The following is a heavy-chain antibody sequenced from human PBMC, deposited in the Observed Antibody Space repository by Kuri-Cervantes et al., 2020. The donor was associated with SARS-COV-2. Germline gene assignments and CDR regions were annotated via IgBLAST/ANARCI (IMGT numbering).Heavy chain of an antibody. J-gene: IGHJ6*02. D-gene: IGHD6-13*01. CDR2: ISAYNGNT. CDR1: GYTFTSYG. Sequence: ASVKVSCKASGYTFTSYGISWVRQAPGQGLEWTGWISAYNGNTNYAQKLQGRVTMTTDTSTSTAYMEMRSLRSDDTAVYYCARDHMQLKGMDVWGQGTTVTVSS. V-gene: IGHV1-18*04. CDR3: ARDHMQLKGMDV.